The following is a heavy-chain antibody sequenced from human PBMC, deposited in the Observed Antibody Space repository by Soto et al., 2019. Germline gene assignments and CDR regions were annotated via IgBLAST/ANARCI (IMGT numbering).Heavy chain of an antibody. J-gene: IGHJ4*02. V-gene: IGHV3-30*18. CDR2: ISYDGSNK. Sequence: PGGSLRLSCAASGFTFSSYGMHWVRQAPGKGLEWVAVISYDGSNKYYADSVKGRFTISRDNSKNTLYLQMNSLRAEDTAVYYCAKDRGGYNCLDYFDYWGQGTLVTVSS. D-gene: IGHD5-12*01. CDR1: GFTFSSYG. CDR3: AKDRGGYNCLDYFDY.